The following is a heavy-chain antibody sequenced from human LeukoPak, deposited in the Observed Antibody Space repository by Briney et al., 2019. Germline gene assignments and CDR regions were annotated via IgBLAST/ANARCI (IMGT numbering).Heavy chain of an antibody. Sequence: GGSLRLSCAASGFTFDDYAMHWVRQAPGKGLEWVSLISGDGGSTYYADSVKGRFTISRDNSKNSLYLQMNSLRTEDTTLYYCATRSTNLAVAGTGQLANLYYHYYGIDGLGQGTTVTV. CDR2: ISGDGGST. J-gene: IGHJ6*01. CDR1: GFTFDDYA. CDR3: ATRSTNLAVAGTGQLANLYYHYYGIDG. V-gene: IGHV3-43*02. D-gene: IGHD6-19*01.